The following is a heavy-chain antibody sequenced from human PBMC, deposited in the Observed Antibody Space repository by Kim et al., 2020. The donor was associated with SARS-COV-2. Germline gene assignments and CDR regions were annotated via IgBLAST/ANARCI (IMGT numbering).Heavy chain of an antibody. D-gene: IGHD6-13*01. J-gene: IGHJ4*02. Sequence: YADSVKGRFTISRDNAKNSLYLQMNSLRAEDTALYYCAAHTVAAAGYFDYWGQGTLVTVPS. CDR3: AAHTVAAAGYFDY. V-gene: IGHV3-9*01.